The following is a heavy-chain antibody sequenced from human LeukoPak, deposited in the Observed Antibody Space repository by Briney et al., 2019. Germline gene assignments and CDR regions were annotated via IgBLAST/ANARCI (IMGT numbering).Heavy chain of an antibody. CDR3: ARPRYCSGGSCYLYYYYYMDV. J-gene: IGHJ6*03. CDR2: INHSGST. V-gene: IGHV4-34*01. CDR1: GGSFSGYY. Sequence: SETLSLTCAVYGGSFSGYYWSWIRQPPGKGLEWIGEINHSGSTNDNPSLKSRVTISVDTSKNQFSLKLSSVTAADTAVYYCARPRYCSGGSCYLYYYYYMDVWGKGTTVTVSS. D-gene: IGHD2-15*01.